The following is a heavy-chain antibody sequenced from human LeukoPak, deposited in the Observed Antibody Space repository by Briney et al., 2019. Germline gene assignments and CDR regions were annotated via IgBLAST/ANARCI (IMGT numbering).Heavy chain of an antibody. CDR2: IIPIFGTA. Sequence: SSVKVSCKASGGTFSSYAISWVRQAPGQGREWMGGIIPIFGTANYAQKFQGRVTITADESTSTAYMEPSSLRSEDTAVYYCASTNWNDVNWFDPWGQGTLVTVSS. CDR3: ASTNWNDVNWFDP. D-gene: IGHD1-1*01. CDR1: GGTFSSYA. J-gene: IGHJ5*02. V-gene: IGHV1-69*01.